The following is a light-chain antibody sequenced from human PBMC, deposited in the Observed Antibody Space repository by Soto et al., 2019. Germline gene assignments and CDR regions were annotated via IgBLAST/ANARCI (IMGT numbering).Light chain of an antibody. V-gene: IGKV3-20*01. Sequence: ENVLTQSPDTLSLSPGEGATLSCRASQTVSSNYLAWYQHRPGQAPKLIIHGASYTAPGIPDRFSGSGSGADFTLTISRLEPEDFAVYFCQHDGNSLWTFGRGTKVEIK. CDR3: QHDGNSLWT. CDR2: GAS. CDR1: QTVSSNY. J-gene: IGKJ1*01.